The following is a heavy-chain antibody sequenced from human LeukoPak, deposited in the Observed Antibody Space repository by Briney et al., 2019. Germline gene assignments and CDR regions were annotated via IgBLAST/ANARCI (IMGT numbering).Heavy chain of an antibody. D-gene: IGHD6-13*01. J-gene: IGHJ5*02. CDR3: ARSFAYSSSRFDP. CDR1: GGSMSPYY. Sequence: KSSETLSLTCSVSGGSMSPYYWNWIRQPPGKGLEWVGYIHYGGSSNYNPSLKSRVTISLDKSKNQVSLKLTSVTAADTAVYYCARSFAYSSSRFDPWGQGTLVTVSS. V-gene: IGHV4-59*08. CDR2: IHYGGSS.